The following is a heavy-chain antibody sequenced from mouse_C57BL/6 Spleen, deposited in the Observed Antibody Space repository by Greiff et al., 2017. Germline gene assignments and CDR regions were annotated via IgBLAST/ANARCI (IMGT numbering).Heavy chain of an antibody. CDR1: GYAFSSYW. CDR2: IYPGDGDT. J-gene: IGHJ2*01. D-gene: IGHD2-4*01. V-gene: IGHV1-80*01. Sequence: QVQLQQSGAELVKPGASVKISCKASGYAFSSYWMNWVKQRSGKGLEWIGQIYPGDGDTNYNGKFKGKATLTADTSSSTAYMQLSSLTSEDSAVYFCARWGYDYDPDYWGQGTTLTVSS. CDR3: ARWGYDYDPDY.